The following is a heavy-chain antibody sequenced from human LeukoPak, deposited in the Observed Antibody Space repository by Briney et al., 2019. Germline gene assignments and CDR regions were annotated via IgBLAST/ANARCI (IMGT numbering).Heavy chain of an antibody. Sequence: GGSLGLSCAASGFTFSRYAMHWVRQAPGKGLEYVSAISSNGGSTYYANSVKGRFTISRDNSKNTLYLQMGSLRAEDMAVYYCARGPYYYDSSGYYYVSEYFQHWGQGTLVTVSS. CDR3: ARGPYYYDSSGYYYVSEYFQH. V-gene: IGHV3-64*01. CDR2: ISSNGGST. D-gene: IGHD3-22*01. J-gene: IGHJ1*01. CDR1: GFTFSRYA.